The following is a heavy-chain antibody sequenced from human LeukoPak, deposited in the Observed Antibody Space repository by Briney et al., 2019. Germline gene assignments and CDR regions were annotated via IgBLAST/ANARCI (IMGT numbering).Heavy chain of an antibody. D-gene: IGHD3-22*01. CDR1: GGSISSGDYY. V-gene: IGHV4-30-4*08. J-gene: IGHJ6*03. CDR3: ARDQYYYDSSGYYSSYYYYYYMDV. Sequence: PSETLSLTCTVSGGSISSGDYYWSWIRQPPGKGLEWIGYIYYSGSTYYNPSLKSRITISVDTSKNQFSLKLSSVTAADTAVYYCARDQYYYDSSGYYSSYYYYYYMDVWGKGTTVTVSS. CDR2: IYYSGST.